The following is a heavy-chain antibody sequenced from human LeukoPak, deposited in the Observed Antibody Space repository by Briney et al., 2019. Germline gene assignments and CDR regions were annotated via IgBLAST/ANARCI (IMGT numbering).Heavy chain of an antibody. D-gene: IGHD4-11*01. J-gene: IGHJ5*02. CDR1: GVSFGGYY. Sequence: PSDTLSLTCAVYGVSFGGYYWSWIRQPPGKGLEWIGEINHSGSTNYNPSLKSRDTKSVHTSKNQFALKLSSVTAADTAVYYCARAYGNQRTAFNWFDPWGQGTLVTVSS. CDR3: ARAYGNQRTAFNWFDP. V-gene: IGHV4-34*01. CDR2: INHSGST.